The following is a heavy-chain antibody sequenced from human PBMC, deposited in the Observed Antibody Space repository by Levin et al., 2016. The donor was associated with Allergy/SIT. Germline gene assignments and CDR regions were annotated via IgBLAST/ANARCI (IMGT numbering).Heavy chain of an antibody. V-gene: IGHV3-30*02. Sequence: WIRQPPGKGLEWVAFIRYDGSNKYYADSVKGRFTVSRDNSKNTLYLQMNSLRAEDTAVYYCAKTLNGPITWYYYGMDVWGQGTTVTVSS. D-gene: IGHD1-20*01. CDR3: AKTLNGPITWYYYGMDV. J-gene: IGHJ6*02. CDR2: IRYDGSNK.